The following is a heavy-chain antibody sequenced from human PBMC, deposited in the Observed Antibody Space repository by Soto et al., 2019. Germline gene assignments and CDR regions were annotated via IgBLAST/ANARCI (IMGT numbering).Heavy chain of an antibody. V-gene: IGHV2-5*02. CDR3: AHGSGWLFDY. Sequence: QITLKESGPTLVKPTQTLTLTCTFSGFSLTTSAVGVGWIRQPPGKALEWLALLYWDDDNQYSPSLRNRLTLTKDTSKNQVVLTMTNMDPVATATYYCAHGSGWLFDYWGQGTLVTVSS. D-gene: IGHD6-19*01. CDR2: LYWDDDN. J-gene: IGHJ4*02. CDR1: GFSLTTSAVG.